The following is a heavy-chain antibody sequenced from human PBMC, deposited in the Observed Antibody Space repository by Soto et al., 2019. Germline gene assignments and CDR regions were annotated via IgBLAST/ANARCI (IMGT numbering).Heavy chain of an antibody. Sequence: PGGSLRLSCAASGFTFSSYSMNWVRQAPGKGLEWVSSISSSSSYIYYADSVKGRFTISRDNAKNSLYLQMNSLRAEDTAVYYCARDRITIFGVVTKTHYGMDVWGQGTTVTVS. D-gene: IGHD3-3*01. V-gene: IGHV3-21*01. J-gene: IGHJ6*02. CDR3: ARDRITIFGVVTKTHYGMDV. CDR2: ISSSSSYI. CDR1: GFTFSSYS.